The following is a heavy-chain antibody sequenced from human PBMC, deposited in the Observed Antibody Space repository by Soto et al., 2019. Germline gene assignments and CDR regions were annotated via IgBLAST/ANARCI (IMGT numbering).Heavy chain of an antibody. J-gene: IGHJ4*02. Sequence: QVQLVESGGGVVQPGRSLRLSCAASGFTFSSYGMHWVRQAPGKGLEWVAVISYDGSNKYYADSVKGRFTISRDNSKNTLYLQMNSRRAEDTAVYYCANGYCSGGSCFDPFDYWGQGTLVTVSS. V-gene: IGHV3-30*18. CDR3: ANGYCSGGSCFDPFDY. CDR1: GFTFSSYG. D-gene: IGHD2-15*01. CDR2: ISYDGSNK.